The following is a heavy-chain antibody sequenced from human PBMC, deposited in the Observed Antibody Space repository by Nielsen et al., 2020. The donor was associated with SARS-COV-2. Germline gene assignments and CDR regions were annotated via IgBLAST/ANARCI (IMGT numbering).Heavy chain of an antibody. Sequence: SVKVSCKASGGTFSSYAISWVRQAPGQGLEWMGGIIPIFGTANYAQKFQGRVTITADESTSTAYMELSSLRSEDTAVYYCARNTAMDEPYYYYGMDVWGQGTTVTVSS. V-gene: IGHV1-69*13. D-gene: IGHD5-18*01. J-gene: IGHJ6*02. CDR3: ARNTAMDEPYYYYGMDV. CDR1: GGTFSSYA. CDR2: IIPIFGTA.